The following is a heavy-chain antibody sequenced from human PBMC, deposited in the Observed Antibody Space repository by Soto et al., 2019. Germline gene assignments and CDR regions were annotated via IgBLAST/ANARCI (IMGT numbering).Heavy chain of an antibody. V-gene: IGHV3-33*01. CDR3: AREGGVGAYDAFDI. CDR1: GFTFSSYG. Sequence: PGGSLRLSCAASGFTFSSYGMHWVRQAPGKGLEWVAVIWYDGSNKYCADSVKGRFTISRDNSKNTLYLQTNSLRAEDTAVYYCAREGGVGAYDAFDIWGQGTMVTVSS. CDR2: IWYDGSNK. J-gene: IGHJ3*02. D-gene: IGHD1-26*01.